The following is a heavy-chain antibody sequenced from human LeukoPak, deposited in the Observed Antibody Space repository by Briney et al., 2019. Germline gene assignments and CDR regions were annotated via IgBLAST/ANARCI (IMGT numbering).Heavy chain of an antibody. V-gene: IGHV1-3*01. CDR1: GYTFTSYA. Sequence: ASVKVSCKASGYTFTSYAMHWVRQPPDQRLEWMGWINAGSGNTKYSQKFQGRVTITGDTSASTAYMELSSLRSEDTAVYYCARDLVSSRATGPWGYWGQGTLVTVSS. J-gene: IGHJ4*02. CDR2: INAGSGNT. D-gene: IGHD6-13*01. CDR3: ARDLVSSRATGPWGY.